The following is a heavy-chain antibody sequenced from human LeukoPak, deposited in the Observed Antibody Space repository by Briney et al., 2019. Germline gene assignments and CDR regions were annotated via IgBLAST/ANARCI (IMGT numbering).Heavy chain of an antibody. D-gene: IGHD2-15*01. CDR3: ARDLTTVADTYYYYYMDV. CDR2: INPNSGGT. V-gene: IGHV1-2*02. CDR1: GGTFSSYA. Sequence: ASVKVSCKASGGTFSSYAISWVRQAPGQGLEWMGWINPNSGGTNYAQKFQGRVTMTRDTSISTAYMELSRLRSDDTAVYYCARDLTTVADTYYYYYMDVWGKGTTVTVSS. J-gene: IGHJ6*03.